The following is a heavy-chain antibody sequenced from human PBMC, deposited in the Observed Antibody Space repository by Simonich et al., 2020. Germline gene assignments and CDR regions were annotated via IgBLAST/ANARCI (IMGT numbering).Heavy chain of an antibody. V-gene: IGHV4-38-2*01. CDR2: IYHSGST. J-gene: IGHJ6*02. D-gene: IGHD6-13*01. CDR3: ARVGYSNYYYYGMDV. Sequence: QVQLQESGPGLVKPSETLSLTCAVSGYSISSGYYWGWIRQPPGKGLEWSGSIYHSGSTYYNPSLKSRVTISVDTPKNQFSLKLSSVTAADTAVYYCARVGYSNYYYYGMDVWGQGTTVTVSS. CDR1: GYSISSGYY.